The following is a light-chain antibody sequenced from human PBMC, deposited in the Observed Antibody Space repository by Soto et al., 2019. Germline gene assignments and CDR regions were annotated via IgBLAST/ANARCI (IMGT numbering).Light chain of an antibody. CDR1: SSNIGAGYD. Sequence: QAVLTQPPSVFGGPRQRGTLSCTWGSSNIGAGYDVHWYQQLPGTAPKLLIYGNSNRPSGVPDRFSGSKSGTSASLDITGLQAEDEADYYCQSYDSSLSGQVFGTGTKVTVL. CDR2: GNS. V-gene: IGLV1-40*01. J-gene: IGLJ1*01. CDR3: QSYDSSLSGQV.